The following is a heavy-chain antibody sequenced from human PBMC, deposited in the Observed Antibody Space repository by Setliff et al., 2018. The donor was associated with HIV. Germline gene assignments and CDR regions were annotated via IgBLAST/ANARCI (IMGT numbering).Heavy chain of an antibody. Sequence: SETLSLTCTVSGDSISTLNFWSWIRQPPGKGLEWIGNIYHSGSTSYNQALKSRVTISVDTSKNQFSLKLTSVTAADTAIYYCARWPGRAPDYWGQGTLVTVSS. D-gene: IGHD3-10*01. CDR3: ARWPGRAPDY. V-gene: IGHV4-38-2*02. CDR1: GDSISTLNF. CDR2: IYHSGST. J-gene: IGHJ4*02.